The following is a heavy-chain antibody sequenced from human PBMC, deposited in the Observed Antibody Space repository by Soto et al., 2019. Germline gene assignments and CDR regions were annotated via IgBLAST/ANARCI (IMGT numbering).Heavy chain of an antibody. Sequence: QVQLVESGGGVVQPGRSLRLSCAASGFTFSSYAMNWVRQAPGKGLEWVALISYDGISKYYADSVKGRFPISRDSSKNTLYLQMNSLGAADTAVYYCGRCSSTSCHLGSDYWGQGTLVTVSS. CDR2: ISYDGISK. D-gene: IGHD2-2*01. CDR3: GRCSSTSCHLGSDY. CDR1: GFTFSSYA. J-gene: IGHJ4*02. V-gene: IGHV3-30-3*01.